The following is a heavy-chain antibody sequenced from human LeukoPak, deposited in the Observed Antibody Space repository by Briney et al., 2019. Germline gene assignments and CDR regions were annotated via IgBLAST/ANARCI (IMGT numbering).Heavy chain of an antibody. J-gene: IGHJ5*02. CDR1: GGSISSYY. CDR2: IYYSGST. Sequence: PSETLSLTCTVSGGSISSYYWSWIRHPPGKGLEWSGYIYYSGSTNYNPSLKSRVSISVDTSKNQFTLKLSSVTAADTAVYYCARETPINWFDPWGQGTLVTVSS. CDR3: ARETPINWFDP. V-gene: IGHV4-59*01.